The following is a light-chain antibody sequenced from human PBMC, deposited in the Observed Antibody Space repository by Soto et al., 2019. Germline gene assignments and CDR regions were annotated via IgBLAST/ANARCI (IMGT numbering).Light chain of an antibody. J-gene: IGKJ2*01. V-gene: IGKV3-20*01. CDR2: GAS. Sequence: EIVLTQSPGTLSFSPWERATLSCRASKSVSSSYLAGYQQKPGQAPRLLICGASSRATGSPDRFSGSGSGTDFTLIISRIEPDDFAVYYCQQYGSSPQTFGKGTKLEMK. CDR3: QQYGSSPQT. CDR1: KSVSSSY.